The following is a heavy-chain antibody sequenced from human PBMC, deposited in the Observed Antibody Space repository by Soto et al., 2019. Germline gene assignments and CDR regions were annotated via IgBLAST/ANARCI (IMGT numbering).Heavy chain of an antibody. D-gene: IGHD4-4*01. CDR3: AILPGRLYSNYAADYYSGMDV. CDR2: IYYSGST. V-gene: IGHV4-39*01. CDR1: GGSISSSSYY. Sequence: TLSLTCTVSGGSISSSSYYWGWIRQPPGKGLEWIGSIYYSGSTYYNPSLKSRVTISVDTSKNQFSLKLSSVTAADTAVYYCAILPGRLYSNYAADYYSGMDVWGQGTTVTVSS. J-gene: IGHJ6*02.